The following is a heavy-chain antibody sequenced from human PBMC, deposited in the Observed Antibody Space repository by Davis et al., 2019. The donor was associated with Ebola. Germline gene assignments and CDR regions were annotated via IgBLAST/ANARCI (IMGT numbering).Heavy chain of an antibody. J-gene: IGHJ5*02. CDR2: INSDGSST. V-gene: IGHV3-74*01. CDR1: GFTFSSYW. CDR3: ARGNRYCSGDTCANWFDP. D-gene: IGHD2-15*01. Sequence: HTGGSLRLSCAASGFTFSSYWMHWVRQAPGKVLVWVSRINSDGSSTSYADSVKGRFTISRDNAKNTLYLQMNSLRAEDTAVYYCARGNRYCSGDTCANWFDPWGQGTLVTVSS.